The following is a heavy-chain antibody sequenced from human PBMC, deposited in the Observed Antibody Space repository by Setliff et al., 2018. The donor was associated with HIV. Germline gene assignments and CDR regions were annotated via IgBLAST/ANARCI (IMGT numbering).Heavy chain of an antibody. J-gene: IGHJ4*02. D-gene: IGHD2-8*01. CDR2: IYYSGST. Sequence: SETLSLTCVVSSESINIHNWWTWVRQPPGKGLEWIGYIYYSGSTNYNPSLKSRVTISVDTSKNQFSLKLSSVTAADTAVYYCARGTYYNGGHLPLDSWGQGALVTVSS. V-gene: IGHV4-4*02. CDR1: SESINIHNW. CDR3: ARGTYYNGGHLPLDS.